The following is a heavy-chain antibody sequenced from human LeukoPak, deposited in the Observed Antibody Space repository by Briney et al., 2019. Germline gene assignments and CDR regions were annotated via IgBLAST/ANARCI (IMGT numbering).Heavy chain of an antibody. V-gene: IGHV4-61*01. CDR1: GGSVSSGSYY. Sequence: SETLSLTCTVSGGSVSSGSYYWSWIRQPPGKGLEWIGYIYYSGSTNYNPSLKSRVTISVDTSKNQFSLKLSSVTAEDTAVYYCATSPSRRKGDIVLMVYASYFDYWGQGTLVTVSS. CDR3: ATSPSRRKGDIVLMVYASYFDY. CDR2: IYYSGST. D-gene: IGHD2-8*01. J-gene: IGHJ4*02.